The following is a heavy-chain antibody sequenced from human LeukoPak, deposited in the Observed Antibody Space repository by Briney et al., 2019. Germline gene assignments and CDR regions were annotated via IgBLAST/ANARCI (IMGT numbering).Heavy chain of an antibody. CDR3: ARVDVDIVATIISD. V-gene: IGHV4-59*01. Sequence: PSETLSLTCTVSGGSISSYYWSWIRQPPGKGLEWIGYIYYSGSTNYNPSLKSRFTISVDTSKNQFSLKLSSVTAADTALYYCARVDVDIVATIISDWGQGTLVTVYS. J-gene: IGHJ4*02. CDR1: GGSISSYY. CDR2: IYYSGST. D-gene: IGHD5-12*01.